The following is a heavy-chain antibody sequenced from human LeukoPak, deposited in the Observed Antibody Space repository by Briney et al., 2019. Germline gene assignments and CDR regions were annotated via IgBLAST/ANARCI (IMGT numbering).Heavy chain of an antibody. CDR2: ISHIGST. Sequence: SETLSLTRTVSGASISGHYLTWFRQPPGKGLEWIGYISHIGSTNYNPSLKSRVTISVDTSKNQFSLKLTSVTAADTAVYYCARDRISINALDMWGQGTMVTVSS. CDR3: ARDRISINALDM. V-gene: IGHV4-59*11. D-gene: IGHD1-14*01. J-gene: IGHJ3*02. CDR1: GASISGHY.